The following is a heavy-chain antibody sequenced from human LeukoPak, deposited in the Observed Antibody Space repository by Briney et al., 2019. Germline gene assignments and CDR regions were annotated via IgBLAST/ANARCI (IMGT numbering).Heavy chain of an antibody. Sequence: GGSLRLSCAASGFTFSSNYMSWGRQAPGKGLEWVSVIYSGGSTYYSDSEKGRFTISRDNSKNTLYLQMSSLRAEDTAVYYCARDVTSGWYRFDPWGQGTLVTVSS. V-gene: IGHV3-66*02. CDR3: ARDVTSGWYRFDP. J-gene: IGHJ5*02. CDR1: GFTFSSNY. CDR2: IYSGGST. D-gene: IGHD6-19*01.